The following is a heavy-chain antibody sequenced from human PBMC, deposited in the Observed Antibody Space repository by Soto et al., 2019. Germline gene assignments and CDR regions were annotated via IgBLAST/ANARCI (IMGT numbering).Heavy chain of an antibody. CDR1: GFTLITYA. CDR2: IISNGDST. CDR3: VKDRYIDY. J-gene: IGHJ4*02. Sequence: PGGSLRLSCSASGFTLITYAMHWVRQAPAKGLEYVSSIISNGDSTYYADSVKGRFIISRDNSKNTLYLQMSSLRAEDTALYYCVKDRYIDYWGQGTLVTVSS. V-gene: IGHV3-64D*06.